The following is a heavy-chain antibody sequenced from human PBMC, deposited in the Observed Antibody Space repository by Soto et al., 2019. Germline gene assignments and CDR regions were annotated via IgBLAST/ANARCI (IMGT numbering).Heavy chain of an antibody. V-gene: IGHV3-66*01. J-gene: IGHJ6*02. Sequence: GGSLRLSCAASGFTVSSKYMSWVRQAPGKGLEWVSLIQSGGPTYYADSVKDRFTISRDTSENTVHLQMDSLRAEDTAVYYCARDDVLCDGGRCYGVPLDVWGQGTTVTVSS. CDR2: IQSGGPT. CDR3: ARDDVLCDGGRCYGVPLDV. D-gene: IGHD2-15*01. CDR1: GFTVSSKY.